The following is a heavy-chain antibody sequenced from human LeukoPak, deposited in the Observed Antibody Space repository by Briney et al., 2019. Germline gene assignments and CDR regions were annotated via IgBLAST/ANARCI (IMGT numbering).Heavy chain of an antibody. CDR1: GVSISSSSYY. D-gene: IGHD3-10*01. V-gene: IGHV4-39*01. CDR2: IHYSGST. CDR3: ARGEF. Sequence: PSETLSLTCTVSGVSISSSSYYWGWSRQPPGKGLEWIGSIHYSGSTYYNPSLKSRVTISVDTSKNQFSLKMNSVTAADTAVYYCARGEFWGQGTLVTVSS. J-gene: IGHJ4*02.